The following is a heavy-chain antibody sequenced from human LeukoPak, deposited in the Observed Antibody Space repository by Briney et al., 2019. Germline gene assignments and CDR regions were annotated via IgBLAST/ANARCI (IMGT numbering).Heavy chain of an antibody. CDR1: GYTFTSYG. D-gene: IGHD3-22*01. CDR3: ARDYDSSGYPKVFDY. J-gene: IGHJ4*02. V-gene: IGHV1-18*01. CDR2: ISAYNGNT. Sequence: ASVKPSCKASGYTFTSYGISSVRQTPGQGLEWMGWISAYNGNTNYAQKLQGRVTMTTDTSTSTAYMELRSLRSDDTAVYYCARDYDSSGYPKVFDYWGQGTLVTVSS.